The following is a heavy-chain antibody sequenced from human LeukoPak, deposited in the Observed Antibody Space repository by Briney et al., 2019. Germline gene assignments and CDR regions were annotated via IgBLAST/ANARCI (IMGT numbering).Heavy chain of an antibody. CDR2: ISSSSSYI. D-gene: IGHD5-12*01. CDR3: ARESIVAMEDYGMDV. CDR1: GFTFSSYS. J-gene: IGHJ6*02. V-gene: IGHV3-21*01. Sequence: GGSLRLSCAASGFTFSSYSMNWVRQAPGKGLEWVSSISSSSSYIYYADSVKGRFTTSRDNAKNSLHLQMNSLRAEDTAVYYCARESIVAMEDYGMDVWGQGTTVTVSS.